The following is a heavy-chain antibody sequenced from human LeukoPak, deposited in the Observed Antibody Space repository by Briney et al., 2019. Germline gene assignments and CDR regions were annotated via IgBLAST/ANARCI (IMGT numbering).Heavy chain of an antibody. J-gene: IGHJ4*02. Sequence: GGSLRLSCAASGFTLSTYSLNWVRQAPGKGLEWVSSISTSLYIYYADSVKGRFTISRDNAKNSLFLQMNSLRAEDTAVYYCAREGDGYNSPIDYWGRGTLVTVSS. CDR3: AREGDGYNSPIDY. V-gene: IGHV3-21*01. D-gene: IGHD5-24*01. CDR2: ISTSLYI. CDR1: GFTLSTYS.